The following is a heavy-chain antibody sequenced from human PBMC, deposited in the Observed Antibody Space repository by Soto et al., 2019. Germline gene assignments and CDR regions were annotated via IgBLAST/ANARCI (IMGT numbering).Heavy chain of an antibody. J-gene: IGHJ4*02. CDR2: ISAYNGNT. CDR1: GYTFTSYG. V-gene: IGHV1-18*01. D-gene: IGHD6-19*01. Sequence: GASVKVSCKASGYTFTSYGISWVRQAPGQGLEWMGWISAYNGNTNYAQKLQGRVTMTTDTSTSTAYMELRSLRSDDTAVYYCARDSWGQWLVQSDYWGQGTLVTVSS. CDR3: ARDSWGQWLVQSDY.